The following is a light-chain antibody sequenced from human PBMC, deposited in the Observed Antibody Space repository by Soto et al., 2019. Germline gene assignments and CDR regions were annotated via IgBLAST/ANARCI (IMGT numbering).Light chain of an antibody. V-gene: IGKV1-16*02. CDR2: AAS. CDR3: QQYHSYPWT. CDR1: QGISN. Sequence: DIPMTQSPSSLSASVGDRVTITCRASQGISNLAWFQQKPGKAPKSLIYAASSLQSGVPSKFSGSGSGTDFTLTISSLQPEDFATYYCQQYHSYPWTFGQGTKVEIK. J-gene: IGKJ1*01.